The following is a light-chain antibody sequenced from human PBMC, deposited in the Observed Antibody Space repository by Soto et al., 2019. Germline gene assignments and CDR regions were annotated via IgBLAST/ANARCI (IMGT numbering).Light chain of an antibody. CDR3: QQYGSSPILA. CDR2: GAS. CDR1: QSITSGQ. V-gene: IGKV3-20*01. J-gene: IGKJ4*01. Sequence: EIVLTQSPDTLSLSPGERATLSCRASQSITSGQLAWYQQKPGQAPRLLIYGASSRATGIPDRFSGSGSGTDFTLTINRLDPEDFAVYYCQQYGSSPILAFGGGTKVEI.